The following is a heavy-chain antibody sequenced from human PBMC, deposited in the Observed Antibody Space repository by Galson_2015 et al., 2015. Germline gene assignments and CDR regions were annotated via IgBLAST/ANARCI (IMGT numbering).Heavy chain of an antibody. CDR2: IKQDGSEK. J-gene: IGHJ6*02. V-gene: IGHV3-7*03. CDR3: IRQLVSSSYGMDV. D-gene: IGHD6-13*01. Sequence: SLRLSCAASGFTFMNYGMSWVRQAPGKGLEWVANIKQDGSEKYYVDSVKGRFTISRDNAKNSLYLQMNSLRAEDTAVYYCIRQLVSSSYGMDVWGQGTTVAVSS. CDR1: GFTFMNYG.